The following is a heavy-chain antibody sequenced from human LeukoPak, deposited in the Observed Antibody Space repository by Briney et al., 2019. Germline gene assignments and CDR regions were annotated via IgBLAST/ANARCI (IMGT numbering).Heavy chain of an antibody. CDR2: ISGRDGST. J-gene: IGHJ5*02. CDR1: GFTFSNYG. V-gene: IGHV3-23*01. D-gene: IGHD3-16*01. CDR3: AKSGGVRFDP. Sequence: PGGSLRLSCAASGFTFSNYGMTWVRQAPGKGLEWVSAISGRDGSTYYAGSVKGRFTISRDNSKNTLYLQMNSLRGEDTAVYYCAKSGGVRFDPWGQGTLVTVSS.